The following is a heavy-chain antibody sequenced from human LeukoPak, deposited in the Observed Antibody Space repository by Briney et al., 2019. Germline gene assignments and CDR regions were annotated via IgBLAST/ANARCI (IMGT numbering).Heavy chain of an antibody. V-gene: IGHV1-18*01. CDR1: GYTFTSYG. CDR2: ISGYNGNT. Sequence: ASVKVSCKASGYTFTSYGVSWVRQAPGQGLEGMGWISGYNGNTNYAQKLQGRVTMTTDTSASTAYMELRSLRSDDTALYYCARGGRAVAGLHYSYMDVWGKGTTVTVSS. J-gene: IGHJ6*03. D-gene: IGHD6-19*01. CDR3: ARGGRAVAGLHYSYMDV.